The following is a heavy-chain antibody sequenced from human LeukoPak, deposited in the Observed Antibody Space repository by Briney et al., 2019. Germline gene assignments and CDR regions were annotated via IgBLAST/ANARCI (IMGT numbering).Heavy chain of an antibody. CDR1: GGTFSSYA. CDR3: ARPSGSYYGPFDY. D-gene: IGHD1-26*01. J-gene: IGHJ4*02. V-gene: IGHV1-69*04. Sequence: SVKVSCKASGGTFSSYAISWVRQAPGQGLEWMGRIIPILGIANYAQKFQGRVTITADKSTSTAYMELSSLRSEDTAVYYCARPSGSYYGPFDYRGQGTLVTVSS. CDR2: IIPILGIA.